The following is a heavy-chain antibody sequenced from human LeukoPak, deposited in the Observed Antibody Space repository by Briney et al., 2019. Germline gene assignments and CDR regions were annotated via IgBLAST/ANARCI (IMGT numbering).Heavy chain of an antibody. D-gene: IGHD1-20*01. J-gene: IGHJ3*02. V-gene: IGHV3-23*01. CDR3: AKLLTGSPTEAFDI. CDR1: GYSFSSYD. Sequence: PAGTLCLTCAASGYSFSSYDLSWFRQPPGKGLEWGLAIICSGGSTYYAASVKSRFTISGDTSKNKLSLQLNTLTAADTAVYYCAKLLTGSPTEAFDIWGQGTMVTVSS. CDR2: IICSGGST.